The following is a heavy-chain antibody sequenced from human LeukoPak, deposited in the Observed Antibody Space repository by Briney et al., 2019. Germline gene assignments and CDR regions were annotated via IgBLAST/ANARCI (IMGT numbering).Heavy chain of an antibody. CDR3: AKPYSSGWYVNYFDY. Sequence: PGGSLRLSCAASGFTFSSYGMHWVRQAPGKGLEWVAFIRYDGSNKYYADSVKGRFTISRDNSKNTLYLQMNSLRAEDTAVYYCAKPYSSGWYVNYFDYWGQGTLVTVSS. V-gene: IGHV3-30*02. CDR2: IRYDGSNK. J-gene: IGHJ4*02. D-gene: IGHD6-19*01. CDR1: GFTFSSYG.